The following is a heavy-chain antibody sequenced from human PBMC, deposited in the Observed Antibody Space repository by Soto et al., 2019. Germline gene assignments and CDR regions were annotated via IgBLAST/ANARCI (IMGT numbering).Heavy chain of an antibody. CDR2: LCYSGST. Sequence: PSETLSLTCTVSGDSISRSSYGWGWIRQPPGKGLEWIGSLCYSGSTYYNPSLKSRVTISVDTSKNQFSLKLSSVTAADTAVYYCARLRIPAAIRGWFDPWGQGTLVTVSS. CDR1: GDSISRSSYG. V-gene: IGHV4-39*01. J-gene: IGHJ5*02. D-gene: IGHD2-2*02. CDR3: ARLRIPAAIRGWFDP.